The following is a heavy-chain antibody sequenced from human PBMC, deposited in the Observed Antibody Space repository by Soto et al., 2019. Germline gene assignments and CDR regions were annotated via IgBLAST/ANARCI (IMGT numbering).Heavy chain of an antibody. V-gene: IGHV4-38-2*01. CDR3: ARAHYAFSSVYYYDYCLDS. D-gene: IGHD3-3*01. Sequence: AFFGGTLGGRGGRVWIPPHKGKWLEWIGSIYHSGSTYYNPSLKSRVTISVDTSKNQFSLKLSSVTAADTAVYYCARAHYAFSSVYYYDYCLDSWGQGSPVTAP. J-gene: IGHJ6*02. CDR1: GGTLGGRGG. CDR2: IYHSGST.